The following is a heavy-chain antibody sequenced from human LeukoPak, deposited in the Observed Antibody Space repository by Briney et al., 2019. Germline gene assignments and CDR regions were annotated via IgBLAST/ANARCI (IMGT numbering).Heavy chain of an antibody. Sequence: RPGGSLRLSCAASGFTFSSYDMHWVRQATGKGLEWVSSIGTAGDTYYPGSVKGRFTISRENATNSLYLQMNSLRAGDTAVYYCARVGTYCTNGVCYTVFDYWGQGTLVTVSS. CDR3: ARVGTYCTNGVCYTVFDY. CDR2: IGTAGDT. CDR1: GFTFSSYD. J-gene: IGHJ4*02. V-gene: IGHV3-13*01. D-gene: IGHD2-8*01.